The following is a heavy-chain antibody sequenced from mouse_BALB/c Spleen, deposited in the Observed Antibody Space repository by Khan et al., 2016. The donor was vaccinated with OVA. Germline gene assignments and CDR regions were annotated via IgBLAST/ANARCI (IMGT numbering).Heavy chain of an antibody. J-gene: IGHJ2*01. CDR3: ARRGLRWDFDY. Sequence: QLQESGAELAKPGASVKMSCKASGYTFINYWILWIKQRPGQGLEWIGYINPSTGYTEYNQNFKDKATLTADISSSTAYMQLSSLTSEDSAVYYCARRGLRWDFDYWGQGTTLTVSS. CDR2: INPSTGYT. V-gene: IGHV1-7*01. D-gene: IGHD1-1*01. CDR1: GYTFINYW.